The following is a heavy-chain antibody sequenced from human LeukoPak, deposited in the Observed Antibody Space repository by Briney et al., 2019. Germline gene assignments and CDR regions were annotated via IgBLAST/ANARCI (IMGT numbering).Heavy chain of an antibody. V-gene: IGHV3-69-1*01. Sequence: GGSLRLSCATSGFTFSNCDMNWVRQAPGKGLEWVSSISIRNYIYYADSVKGRFTISRDNAKNSLYLQMNSLRAEDTAVYYCAREGGYCSGGSCRWFDSWGQGSLVTVSS. D-gene: IGHD2-15*01. CDR2: ISIRNYI. CDR1: GFTFSNCD. J-gene: IGHJ5*01. CDR3: AREGGYCSGGSCRWFDS.